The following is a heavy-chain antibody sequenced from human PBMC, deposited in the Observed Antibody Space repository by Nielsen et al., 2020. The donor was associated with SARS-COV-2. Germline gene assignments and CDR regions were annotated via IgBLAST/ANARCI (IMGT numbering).Heavy chain of an antibody. Sequence: GESLKISCKGSGYSFTIYWIGWVRQMPGKGLEWMGIIWPGDSDTKYSPSFQGQVTISADKSTSTAYLQWSSLKASDTAMYCCARRGTSSNRYFDPWGQGTLVTVSS. CDR2: IWPGDSDT. CDR3: ARRGTSSNRYFDP. CDR1: GYSFTIYW. V-gene: IGHV5-51*01. D-gene: IGHD6-6*01. J-gene: IGHJ5*02.